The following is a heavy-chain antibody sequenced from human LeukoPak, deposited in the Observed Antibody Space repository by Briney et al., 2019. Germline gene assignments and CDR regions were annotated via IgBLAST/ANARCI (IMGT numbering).Heavy chain of an antibody. CDR1: GFTFSSSG. CDR2: ISGSCGST. CDR3: AKDQHRYYYDTSGYYYYFDY. J-gene: IGHJ4*02. D-gene: IGHD3-22*01. V-gene: IGHV3-23*01. Sequence: GGTLRLSCVASGFTFSSSGMGWVRQAPGKGLEWVSIISGSCGSTYYADSVKGRFTISRDNSKNTLYLQMNSLRDEDTAVYYCAKDQHRYYYDTSGYYYYFDYWGQGTLVTVSS.